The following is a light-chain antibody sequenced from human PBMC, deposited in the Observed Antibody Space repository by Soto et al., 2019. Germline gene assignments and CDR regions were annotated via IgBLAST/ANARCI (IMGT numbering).Light chain of an antibody. Sequence: QSALTQPASVSGSPGQSITISCTGTSSDVGTYNFVSWYQQHPGKAPKLMIYDDIKRPSGVSTRFSGSKSGNTASLTISGLQAEDEADYYCASYAGTNTFRVFGGGTKVTVL. J-gene: IGLJ3*02. CDR3: ASYAGTNTFRV. CDR1: SSDVGTYNF. V-gene: IGLV2-23*02. CDR2: DDI.